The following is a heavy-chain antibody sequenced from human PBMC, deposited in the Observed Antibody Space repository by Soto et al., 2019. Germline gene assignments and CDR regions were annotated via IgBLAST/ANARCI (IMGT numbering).Heavy chain of an antibody. CDR2: IIPIFGTA. Sequence: SVKVSFKASGGSFRSYAISWLRQAPGQGLEWMGGIIPIFGTANYAQKFQGRVTITADESTSTAYMELSSLRSEDTAVYYCARRGYPHTWGQGTLVTVSS. CDR3: ARRGYPHT. V-gene: IGHV1-69*13. D-gene: IGHD5-18*01. CDR1: GGSFRSYA. J-gene: IGHJ5*02.